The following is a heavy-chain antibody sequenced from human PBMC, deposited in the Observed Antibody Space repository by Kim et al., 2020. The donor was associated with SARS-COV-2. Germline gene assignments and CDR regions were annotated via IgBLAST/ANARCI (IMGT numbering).Heavy chain of an antibody. J-gene: IGHJ4*02. CDR3: ARKEVLN. Sequence: SSYIYYADSVKGRFTISRDNAKNSLYLQMNSLRAEDTAVYYCARKEVLNWGQGTLVTVSS. V-gene: IGHV3-21*01. D-gene: IGHD3-10*01. CDR2: SSYI.